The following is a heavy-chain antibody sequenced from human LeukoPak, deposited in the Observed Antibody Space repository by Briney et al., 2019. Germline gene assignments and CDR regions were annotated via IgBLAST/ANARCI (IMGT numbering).Heavy chain of an antibody. J-gene: IGHJ4*02. CDR1: GGTFGSYA. Sequence: SVKVSCKASGGTFGSYAISWVRQAPGQGLEWMGGIIPIFGTANYAQKFQGRVTITADESTSTAYMELSSLRSEDTAVYYCARVNYGGNSPFDYWGQGTLVTVSS. D-gene: IGHD4-23*01. CDR3: ARVNYGGNSPFDY. CDR2: IIPIFGTA. V-gene: IGHV1-69*13.